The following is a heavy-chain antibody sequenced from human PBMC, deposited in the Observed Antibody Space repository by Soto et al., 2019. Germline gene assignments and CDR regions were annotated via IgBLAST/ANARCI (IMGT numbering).Heavy chain of an antibody. CDR3: ARSWVTGKGGLDV. CDR1: GYTFTSYG. V-gene: IGHV1-18*01. CDR2: ISGYTGNT. D-gene: IGHD2-21*02. Sequence: QVQLVQSGAEVKKPGASVKVSCKASGYTFTSYGFSWVRQAPGQGLEWMGWISGYTGNTNYAQKIQGRVTMNTDPSTSTAHMELRSLISDDPAVYYCARSWVTGKGGLDVWGQGTTVTVSS. J-gene: IGHJ6*02.